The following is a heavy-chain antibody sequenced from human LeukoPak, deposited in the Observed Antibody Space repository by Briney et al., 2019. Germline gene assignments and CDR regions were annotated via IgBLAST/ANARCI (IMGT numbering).Heavy chain of an antibody. CDR1: GGSVNSYY. Sequence: ASETLSLTCTVSGGSVNSYYWSWIRQPPGKGLEWIGYIYYSGSTNYNPSLKSRVTISVDTSKNQFSVNLSSVTAADTAVYYCARHSMRSSWASPFDYWGQGTLVTVSS. D-gene: IGHD6-13*01. CDR2: IYYSGST. V-gene: IGHV4-59*08. CDR3: ARHSMRSSWASPFDY. J-gene: IGHJ4*02.